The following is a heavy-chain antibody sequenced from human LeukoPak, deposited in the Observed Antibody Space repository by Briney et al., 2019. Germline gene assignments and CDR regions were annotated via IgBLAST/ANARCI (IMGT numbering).Heavy chain of an antibody. D-gene: IGHD3-16*02. CDR3: ARGRGYYDYVWGSYRSPPFDY. Sequence: SETLSLTCAVYGGSFSGYYWSWIRQPPGKGLEWIGEINHSGSTNYSPSLKSRVTISVDTSKNQFSLKLSSVTAADTAVYYCARGRGYYDYVWGSYRSPPFDYWGQGTLVTVSS. CDR2: INHSGST. V-gene: IGHV4-34*01. CDR1: GGSFSGYY. J-gene: IGHJ4*02.